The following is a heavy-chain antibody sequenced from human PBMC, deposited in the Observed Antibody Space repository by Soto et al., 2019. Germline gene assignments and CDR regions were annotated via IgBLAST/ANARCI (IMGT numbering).Heavy chain of an antibody. V-gene: IGHV1-69*13. J-gene: IGHJ3*02. CDR1: GGTFSSYA. Sequence: ASVKVSCKASGGTFSSYAISWGGQAPGQGLEWMGGIIPIFGTANNAQKFQGRVTITADECTSTAYMELSSLRSEDTAVYYCARERQDIVVVVAAQGGAFDISGQGTMVTVSS. D-gene: IGHD2-15*01. CDR3: ARERQDIVVVVAAQGGAFDI. CDR2: IIPIFGTA.